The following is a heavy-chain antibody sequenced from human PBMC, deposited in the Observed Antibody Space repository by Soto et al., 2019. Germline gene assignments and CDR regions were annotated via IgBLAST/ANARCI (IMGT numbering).Heavy chain of an antibody. V-gene: IGHV4-39*01. J-gene: IGHJ4*02. Sequence: SETLSLTCTVPGGSISSSSYYWGWIRQPPGKGLEWIGSIYYSGSTYYNPSLKSRVTISVDTSKNQFSLKLSSVTAADTAVYYCASSAGYSSGWYVQEGWADGYWGQGTLVTVSS. CDR1: GGSISSSSYY. CDR3: ASSAGYSSGWYVQEGWADGY. CDR2: IYYSGST. D-gene: IGHD6-19*01.